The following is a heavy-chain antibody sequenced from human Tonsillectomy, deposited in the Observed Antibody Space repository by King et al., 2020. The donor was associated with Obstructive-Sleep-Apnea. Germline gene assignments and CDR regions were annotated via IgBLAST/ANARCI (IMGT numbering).Heavy chain of an antibody. D-gene: IGHD3-22*01. CDR3: ARDRSYYYDSSGYSPSSYYYYGMDV. J-gene: IGHJ6*02. CDR1: GFTFSSYS. CDR2: ISSSSSTI. V-gene: IGHV3-48*04. Sequence: VQLVESGGGLVQPGGSLRLSCAASGFTFSSYSMNWVRQAPGKGLEWVSYISSSSSTIYYADSVKGRFTISIENAKNSLYLQMNSLRAEDTAVYYCARDRSYYYDSSGYSPSSYYYYGMDVWGQGTTVTVSS.